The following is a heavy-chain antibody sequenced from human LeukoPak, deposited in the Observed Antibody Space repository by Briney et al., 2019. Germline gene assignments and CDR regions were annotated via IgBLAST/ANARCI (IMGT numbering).Heavy chain of an antibody. V-gene: IGHV3-66*02. CDR2: IYSGGST. CDR3: ADPTGYNWNYYYGMDV. D-gene: IGHD1-20*01. CDR1: GFTVSSNY. Sequence: QPGGSLRLSCAASGFTVSSNYMSWVRQAPGKGLEWVSVIYSGGSTYYADSVKGRFTISRDNSKNTLYLQMNSLRAEDTAVYYCADPTGYNWNYYYGMDVWGQGTTVTVSS. J-gene: IGHJ6*02.